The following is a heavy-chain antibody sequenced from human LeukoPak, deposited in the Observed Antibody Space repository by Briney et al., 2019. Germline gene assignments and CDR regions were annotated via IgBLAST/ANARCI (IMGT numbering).Heavy chain of an antibody. J-gene: IGHJ4*02. D-gene: IGHD3-22*01. V-gene: IGHV4-30-4*08. CDR3: ARGGYYDSSGYFDY. Sequence: SETLSLTCTVSGGSISSGDYYWRWIRQPPGKGLEWIGYIYYSGSTYYNLSLKSRVTISVDTSKNQFSLKLSSVTAADTAVYYCARGGYYDSSGYFDYWGQGTLVTVSS. CDR2: IYYSGST. CDR1: GGSISSGDYY.